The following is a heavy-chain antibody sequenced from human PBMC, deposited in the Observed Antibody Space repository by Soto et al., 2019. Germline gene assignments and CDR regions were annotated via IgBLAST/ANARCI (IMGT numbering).Heavy chain of an antibody. Sequence: QVQLVESGGGVVQPGRSLRLSCAASGFTFSSYAMHWVRQAPGKGLEWVAVISYDGSNKYYADSVKGRFTISSDNDKNTRYLQMNSLRAEDTAVYYCARQEDSSRPHYYYYYGMDVCGQGTTATVSS. J-gene: IGHJ6*02. CDR2: ISYDGSNK. D-gene: IGHD6-6*01. CDR3: ARQEDSSRPHYYYYYGMDV. CDR1: GFTFSSYA. V-gene: IGHV3-30-3*01.